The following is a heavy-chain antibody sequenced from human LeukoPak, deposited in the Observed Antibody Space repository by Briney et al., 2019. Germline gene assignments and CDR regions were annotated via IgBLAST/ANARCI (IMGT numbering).Heavy chain of an antibody. J-gene: IGHJ4*02. V-gene: IGHV4-30-2*01. CDR1: GGSISSGGYY. D-gene: IGHD3-10*01. CDR2: IYHSGST. Sequence: PSETLSLTCTVSGGSISSGGYYWSWIRQPPGKGLEWIGYIYHSGSTYYNPSLKSRVTISVDRSKNQFPLKLSSVTAADTAVYYCARDGNLGTPGTFDYWGQGTLVTVSS. CDR3: ARDGNLGTPGTFDY.